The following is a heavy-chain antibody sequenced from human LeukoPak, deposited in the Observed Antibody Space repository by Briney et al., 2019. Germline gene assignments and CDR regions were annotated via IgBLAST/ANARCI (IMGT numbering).Heavy chain of an antibody. Sequence: GGSLRLSCAASGFTFSDYYMSWIRQAPGKGLGWVSYISNSDSTIYYADSVKGRITISRDNAKNSLYLQMNRLRAEDTAVYYCARGLNGDYDYWGQGTLVTVSS. J-gene: IGHJ4*02. CDR2: ISNSDSTI. D-gene: IGHD4-17*01. CDR3: ARGLNGDYDY. CDR1: GFTFSDYY. V-gene: IGHV3-11*01.